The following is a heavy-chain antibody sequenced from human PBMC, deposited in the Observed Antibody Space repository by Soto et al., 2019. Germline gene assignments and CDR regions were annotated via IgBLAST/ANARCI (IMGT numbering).Heavy chain of an antibody. J-gene: IGHJ4*02. V-gene: IGHV3-23*01. CDR2: ISDSGST. D-gene: IGHD2-2*01. Sequence: EVQLLESGGGLVQPGGSLRLSCAASGFTFSTYAMSWVRQAPGKGLEWVSTISDSGSTYYADSVKGRFTISRDNSRNSLYLEMNSLRAEDTAVYYCAKNKEGNYCSRTSCLYSFDYWGQGSLVTVSS. CDR3: AKNKEGNYCSRTSCLYSFDY. CDR1: GFTFSTYA.